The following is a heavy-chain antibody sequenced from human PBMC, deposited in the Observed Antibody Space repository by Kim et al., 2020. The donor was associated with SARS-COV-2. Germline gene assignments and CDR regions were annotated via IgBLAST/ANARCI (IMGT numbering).Heavy chain of an antibody. CDR1: GFTFSSYS. D-gene: IGHD4-17*01. CDR2: ISSSSSYI. J-gene: IGHJ2*01. CDR3: ARDPYGGKAWYFDL. Sequence: GGSLRLSCAASGFTFSSYSMNWVRQAPGKGLEWVSSISSSSSYIYYADSVKGRFTISRDNAKNSLYLQMNSLRAEDTAVYYCARDPYGGKAWYFDLWGRGTLVTVSS. V-gene: IGHV3-21*01.